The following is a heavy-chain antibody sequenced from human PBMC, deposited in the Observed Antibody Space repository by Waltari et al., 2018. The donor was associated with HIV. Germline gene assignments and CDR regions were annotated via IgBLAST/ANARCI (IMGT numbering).Heavy chain of an antibody. V-gene: IGHV3-23*01. Sequence: EVQVLESGGGLAQPGGSLSLSCAGSGFVFSNSAMTWVRQAPGKGLEWVSAISGNGGSTHYADSVKGRFTISRDNSKNTLYLQMNSLRAEDTAVYYCAKDLLSSSYRNGEYWGQGTLVTVSS. D-gene: IGHD3-16*02. CDR1: GFVFSNSA. CDR3: AKDLLSSSYRNGEY. CDR2: ISGNGGST. J-gene: IGHJ4*02.